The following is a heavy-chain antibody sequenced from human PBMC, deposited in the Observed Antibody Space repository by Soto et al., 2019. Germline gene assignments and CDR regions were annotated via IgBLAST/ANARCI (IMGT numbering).Heavy chain of an antibody. CDR2: IYYSGTT. CDR1: GGSVSSDSYH. J-gene: IGHJ5*02. V-gene: IGHV4-61*01. CDR3: AARVGATPPIT. D-gene: IGHD1-26*01. Sequence: QVQLEESGPGLVKPSETLSLRCTVSGGSVSSDSYHWCWVRQPPGKGLEWIGNIYYSGTTNYNPSLESRVSMSVDTSKNQFSRKLSSVTAADTAVYYCAARVGATPPITWGQGTLVIVSS.